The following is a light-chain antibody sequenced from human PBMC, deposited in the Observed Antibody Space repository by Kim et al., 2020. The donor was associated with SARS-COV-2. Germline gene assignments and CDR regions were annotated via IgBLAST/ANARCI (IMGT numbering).Light chain of an antibody. CDR3: TSYTSSRTYV. J-gene: IGLJ1*01. CDR1: SRDVASYTR. Sequence: GQSVTISCTVTSRDVASYTRVAWYQQPPGTAPKLMIYEVTSRPSGVPDRFSGSKSGNTASLTISGLQAEDDADYYCTSYTSSRTYVFGTGTKVTVL. V-gene: IGLV2-18*02. CDR2: EVT.